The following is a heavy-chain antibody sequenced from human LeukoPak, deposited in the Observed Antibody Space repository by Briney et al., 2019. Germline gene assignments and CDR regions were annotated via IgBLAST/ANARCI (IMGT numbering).Heavy chain of an antibody. J-gene: IGHJ3*02. CDR2: IYYSGST. CDR3: ARAEIVVVTAIVPGAFDI. D-gene: IGHD2-21*02. V-gene: IGHV4-59*12. CDR1: GGSISSYY. Sequence: SETLSLTCTVSGGSISSYYWSWIRQPPGKGPEWIGYIYYSGSTYYNPSLKSRVTISVDTSKNQFSLKLSSVTAADTAVYYCARAEIVVVTAIVPGAFDIWGQGTMVTVSS.